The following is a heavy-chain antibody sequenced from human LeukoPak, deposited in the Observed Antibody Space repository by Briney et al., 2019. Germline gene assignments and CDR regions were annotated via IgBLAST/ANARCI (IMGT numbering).Heavy chain of an antibody. D-gene: IGHD2-15*01. CDR1: GFTFSSYS. CDR2: LSSSGGST. CDR3: ARGGYCSGGSCYWSRGQYFQH. V-gene: IGHV3-23*01. Sequence: GGSLRLSCAASGFTFSSYSMNWVRQAPGKGLKWVSTLSSSGGSTYDADSVKGRFTISRDNSKNTLYLQMNNLRAEDTAVYYCARGGYCSGGSCYWSRGQYFQHWGQGTLVTVSS. J-gene: IGHJ1*01.